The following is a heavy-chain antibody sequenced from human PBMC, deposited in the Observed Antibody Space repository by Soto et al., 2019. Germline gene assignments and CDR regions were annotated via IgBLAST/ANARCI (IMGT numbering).Heavy chain of an antibody. V-gene: IGHV3-74*01. Sequence: GGSLRLSCAASGFTFSTYWMHWVRQVPGKGLVWVSHIDNDGISTTYADSVKGRFTISRDNSKNTVYLQMSSLRVEDTAVYYCVKGEYYYDSSGYYPFDYWGQGTLVTVSS. CDR2: IDNDGIST. D-gene: IGHD3-22*01. J-gene: IGHJ4*02. CDR1: GFTFSTYW. CDR3: VKGEYYYDSSGYYPFDY.